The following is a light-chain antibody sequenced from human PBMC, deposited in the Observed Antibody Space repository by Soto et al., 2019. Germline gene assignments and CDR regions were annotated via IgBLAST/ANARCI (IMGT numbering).Light chain of an antibody. Sequence: QSVLTQPPSVSGAPGQRVTISCTGSSSNIGAGYDVHWYQQLPGTAPKLLIYGNSNRPSGVPDRFSGSKSGTSASLAITGXXXXXXXXYYCQSYDSSLSGLVFGTGTKVT. CDR1: SSNIGAGYD. CDR2: GNS. J-gene: IGLJ1*01. CDR3: QSYDSSLSGLV. V-gene: IGLV1-40*01.